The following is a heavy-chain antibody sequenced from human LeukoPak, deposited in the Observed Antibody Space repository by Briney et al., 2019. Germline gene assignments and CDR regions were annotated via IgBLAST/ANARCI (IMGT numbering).Heavy chain of an antibody. D-gene: IGHD3-10*01. V-gene: IGHV4-31*03. CDR2: IYYSGST. CDR1: GGSISSGGYY. J-gene: IGHJ5*02. CDR3: ARVVVQGVIPIGPSNWIDP. Sequence: SQTLSLTCTVSGGSISSGGYYWSWIRQHPGKGLEWIGYIYYSGSTYYNPSLKSRVTISVDTSKNQFSLKLSSVAAADTAVYYCARVVVQGVIPIGPSNWIDPWGQGTLVTVSS.